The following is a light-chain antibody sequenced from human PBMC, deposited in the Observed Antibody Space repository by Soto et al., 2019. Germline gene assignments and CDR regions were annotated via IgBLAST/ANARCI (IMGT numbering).Light chain of an antibody. CDR3: AAWDDGLNGPYV. CDR2: DNN. V-gene: IGLV1-44*01. J-gene: IGLJ1*01. Sequence: QSVLTQPPSASGTPGQRVTISCSGSSSKIGGNPVNWYQHRPGAAPTLLIYDNNRRPSGVPDRFPRSKSGTSASLAISGLQSEDEADYYCAAWDDGLNGPYVFGTGTKVTVL. CDR1: SSKIGGNP.